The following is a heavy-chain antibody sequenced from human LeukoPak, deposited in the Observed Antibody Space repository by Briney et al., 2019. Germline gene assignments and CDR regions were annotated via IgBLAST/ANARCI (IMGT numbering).Heavy chain of an antibody. V-gene: IGHV4-39*02. Sequence: SETLSLTCAVYGGSFSGYYWGWIRQPPGKGLEYIGSIYYSGRTYYNPSLKSRVTISVDTSKNHFSLKLSSVTAADTAVYYCAKWGWDGKSANFDHWGQGTLVTVSS. CDR2: IYYSGRT. J-gene: IGHJ4*02. D-gene: IGHD1-26*01. CDR1: GGSFSGYY. CDR3: AKWGWDGKSANFDH.